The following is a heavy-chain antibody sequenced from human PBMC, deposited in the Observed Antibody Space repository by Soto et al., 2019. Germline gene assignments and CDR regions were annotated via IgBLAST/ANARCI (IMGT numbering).Heavy chain of an antibody. V-gene: IGHV4-39*01. Sequence: SETLSLTCTVSGGSISSSSYYWGWIRQPPGKGLEWIGSIYYSGSTYYNPSLKGRVTISVDTSKNQFSLKLSSVTAADTAVYYCARHRGPTITIFGVVIDEGWFDPWGQGTLVT. CDR1: GGSISSSSYY. CDR2: IYYSGST. CDR3: ARHRGPTITIFGVVIDEGWFDP. D-gene: IGHD3-3*01. J-gene: IGHJ5*02.